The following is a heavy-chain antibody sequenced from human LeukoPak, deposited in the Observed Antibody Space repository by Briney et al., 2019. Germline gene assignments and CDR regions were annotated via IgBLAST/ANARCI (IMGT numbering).Heavy chain of an antibody. Sequence: PGGSLRLSCAASGFTFSSYGMSWVRQAPGKGLGWVSGISGSGGSTYYADSVKGRFTVSRDNSKNTLYLQMNSLRAEDTAVYYCAKGARGYFDYWGQGTLVTVSS. D-gene: IGHD3-10*01. CDR3: AKGARGYFDY. J-gene: IGHJ4*02. CDR1: GFTFSSYG. V-gene: IGHV3-23*01. CDR2: ISGSGGST.